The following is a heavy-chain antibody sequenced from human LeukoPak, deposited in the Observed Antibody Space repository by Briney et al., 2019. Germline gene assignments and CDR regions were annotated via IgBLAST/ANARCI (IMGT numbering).Heavy chain of an antibody. CDR1: GYSISSGYY. CDR2: ICQSGST. Sequence: PSETLSLTCAVSGYSISSGYYWGWIRQPPGKGLEWIGSICQSGSTYYNPSLKSRVTISVDTSKNQFSLKVSSVTAADTAVYYCARVHYYDYVWGSYRYMGGSFDYWGQGTLVTVSS. V-gene: IGHV4-38-2*01. CDR3: ARVHYYDYVWGSYRYMGGSFDY. D-gene: IGHD3-16*02. J-gene: IGHJ4*02.